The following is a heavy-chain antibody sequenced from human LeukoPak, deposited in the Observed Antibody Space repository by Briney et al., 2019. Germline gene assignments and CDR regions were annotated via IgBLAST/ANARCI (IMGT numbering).Heavy chain of an antibody. CDR1: GFTFSSYT. D-gene: IGHD1-26*01. CDR2: ITISSTYI. J-gene: IGHJ4*02. V-gene: IGHV3-21*01. CDR3: ARNADPSGKYPDY. Sequence: GGSLRLSCAASGFTFSSYTMNWVRQAPGMGLEWVSSITISSTYIYYADSLKGRFTISRDNAKNSLYLQMNSLRAEDTALYYCARNADPSGKYPDYWGQGTLVTVSS.